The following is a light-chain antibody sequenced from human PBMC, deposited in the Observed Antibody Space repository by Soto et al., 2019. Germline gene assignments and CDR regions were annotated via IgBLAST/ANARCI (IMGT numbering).Light chain of an antibody. V-gene: IGKV3-11*01. CDR3: QQRNMWPRT. J-gene: IGKJ1*01. CDR2: DAS. Sequence: EIVLTQSPATLSVSPGERATLSCRASQSIDTDLGWYQQKRGQAPRLLIYDASHRAIGIPGRFSGSGSGTDFTLTISGLEPEDSAVYYCQQRNMWPRTFGQGTKVEI. CDR1: QSIDTD.